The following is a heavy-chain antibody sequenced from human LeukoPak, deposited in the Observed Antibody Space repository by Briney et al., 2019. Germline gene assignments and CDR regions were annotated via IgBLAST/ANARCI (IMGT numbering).Heavy chain of an antibody. J-gene: IGHJ3*02. V-gene: IGHV4-59*01. CDR3: ARYGTYDAFDI. Sequence: SETLSLTCTVSGGSISNYYWNWLRQPPGKGLEWIGYIYYSGSTNYNPSLKSRVTISVDTSKNQFSLKLSSVTAADTAVYYCARYGTYDAFDIWGQGTMVTVSS. D-gene: IGHD2-8*01. CDR2: IYYSGST. CDR1: GGSISNYY.